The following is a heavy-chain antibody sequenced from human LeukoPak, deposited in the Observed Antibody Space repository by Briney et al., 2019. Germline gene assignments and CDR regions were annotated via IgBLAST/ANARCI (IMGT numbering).Heavy chain of an antibody. CDR3: AYGDYD. CDR1: GGSISSSRYY. CDR2: INHSGST. Sequence: SETLSLTCTVSGGSISSSRYYWGWIRQPPGKGLEWIGEINHSGSTNYNPSLKSRVTISVDTSKNQFSLKLSSVTAADTAVYYCAYGDYDWGQGTLVTVSS. V-gene: IGHV4-39*07. D-gene: IGHD4-17*01. J-gene: IGHJ4*02.